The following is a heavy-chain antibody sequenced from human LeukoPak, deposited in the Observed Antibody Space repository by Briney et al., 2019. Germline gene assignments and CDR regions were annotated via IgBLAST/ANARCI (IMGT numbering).Heavy chain of an antibody. J-gene: IGHJ6*02. CDR3: AKVGSSWTGYYYGMDV. Sequence: GSLRLSCAASGFTFSSYAMSWVRQAPGKGLKWVSAISGSGGSTYYADSVKGRFTISRDNSKNTLYLQMNSLRAEDTAVYYCAKVGSSWTGYYYGMDVWGQGTTVTVSS. CDR1: GFTFSSYA. V-gene: IGHV3-23*01. D-gene: IGHD6-13*01. CDR2: ISGSGGST.